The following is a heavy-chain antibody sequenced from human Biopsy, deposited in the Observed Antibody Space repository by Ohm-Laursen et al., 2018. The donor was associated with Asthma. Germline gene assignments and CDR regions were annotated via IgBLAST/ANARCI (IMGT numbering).Heavy chain of an antibody. CDR2: INAGNGNT. J-gene: IGHJ3*02. D-gene: IGHD6-19*01. V-gene: IGHV1-3*01. CDR1: GYTFIHLA. Sequence: ASVKVSCKASGYTFIHLAIHWVRQAPGQRLEWMGWINAGNGNTKYSQKFQGRVTITRDTSASTAYMELSSLRSEDTAVYYCARDLRYSSGWYPDAFDIWGQGTMVTVSS. CDR3: ARDLRYSSGWYPDAFDI.